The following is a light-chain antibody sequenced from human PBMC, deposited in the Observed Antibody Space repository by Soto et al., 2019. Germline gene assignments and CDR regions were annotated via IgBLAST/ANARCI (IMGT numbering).Light chain of an antibody. J-gene: IGLJ3*02. CDR3: AAWDASLNGWV. CDR2: SND. Sequence: QSVLTQAPSASGTPGQRVTISCSGSSSNIGSNTVSWYQQVPGTAPKLLIYSNDQRPSGVPDRFSGSKSGTSASLAIGGLQSEDEADYYCAAWDASLNGWVFGGGTKVTVL. V-gene: IGLV1-44*01. CDR1: SSNIGSNT.